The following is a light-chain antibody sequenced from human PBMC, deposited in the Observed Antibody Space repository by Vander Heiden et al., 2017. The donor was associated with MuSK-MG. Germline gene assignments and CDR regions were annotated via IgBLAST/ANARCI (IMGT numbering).Light chain of an antibody. Sequence: DIQMTQSPSSLSASVGDRVTITCQASQDISNYLNWYQQKPGKAPKLLIYDASNLETGVPSRFSGSGSGTDFTFTISSLQPEDIATYYCQQDDNLLTFGGRTKVEIK. J-gene: IGKJ4*01. CDR3: QQDDNLLT. CDR2: DAS. V-gene: IGKV1-33*01. CDR1: QDISNY.